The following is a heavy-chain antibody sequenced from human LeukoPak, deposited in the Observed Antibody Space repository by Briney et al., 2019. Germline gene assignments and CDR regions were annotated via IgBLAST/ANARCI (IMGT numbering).Heavy chain of an antibody. CDR1: GFTFISYA. V-gene: IGHV3-23*01. J-gene: IGHJ4*02. CDR2: ISAGGGTI. CDR3: ANLGTWNDVRDY. Sequence: TGGSLRLSCAASGFTFISYAMTWVRQAPGKGLEWVSAISAGGGTILYADSVKGGFTISRDNSKNTLYLQMNSLRAEDTAVYDCANLGTWNDVRDYWGQGTLVTVSS. D-gene: IGHD1-1*01.